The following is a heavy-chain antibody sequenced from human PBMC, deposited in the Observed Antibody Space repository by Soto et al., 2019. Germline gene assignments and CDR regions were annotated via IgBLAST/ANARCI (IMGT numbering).Heavy chain of an antibody. D-gene: IGHD6-6*01. CDR3: ARDRKQLANYYYYGMDV. Sequence: GASVKVSCKASGYTFTSYGISWVRQAPGQGLEWMGWISAYNGNTNYAQKLQGRVTMTTDTSTSTAYMELRSLRSDDTAVYYCARDRKQLANYYYYGMDVWGQGTTVPVSS. CDR2: ISAYNGNT. CDR1: GYTFTSYG. J-gene: IGHJ6*02. V-gene: IGHV1-18*01.